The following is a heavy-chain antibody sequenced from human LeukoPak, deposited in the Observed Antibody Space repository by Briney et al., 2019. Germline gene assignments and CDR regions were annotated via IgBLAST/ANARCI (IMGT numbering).Heavy chain of an antibody. J-gene: IGHJ4*02. Sequence: PSETLSLTCTVSGGSISSYHWSWIRQPPGTGLEWIGYIYYSGSTNYNPSLKSRVTISVDTSKNQFSLKLSSVTAADTAVYYCARDDGFLEAFDYWGQGTLVTASS. CDR1: GGSISSYH. CDR3: ARDDGFLEAFDY. D-gene: IGHD3-3*01. CDR2: IYYSGST. V-gene: IGHV4-59*01.